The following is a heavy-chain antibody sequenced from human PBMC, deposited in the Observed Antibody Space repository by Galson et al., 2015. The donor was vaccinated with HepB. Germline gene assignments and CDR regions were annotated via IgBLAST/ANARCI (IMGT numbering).Heavy chain of an antibody. CDR2: ISSSSSYI. CDR3: AHIVVVPAAIEDY. Sequence: SLRLSCAASGFTFSSYSMNWVRQAPGKGLEWVSSISSSSSYIYYADSVKGRFTISRDNAKNSLYLQMNSLRAEDTAVYYCAHIVVVPAAIEDYWGQGTLVTVSS. J-gene: IGHJ4*02. CDR1: GFTFSSYS. V-gene: IGHV3-21*01. D-gene: IGHD2-2*02.